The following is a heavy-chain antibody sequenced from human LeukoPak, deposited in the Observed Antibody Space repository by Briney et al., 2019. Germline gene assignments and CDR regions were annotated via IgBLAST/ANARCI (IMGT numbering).Heavy chain of an antibody. D-gene: IGHD3-22*01. Sequence: PSETLSLTCTVSGGSISSGSYYWSWIRQPAGRGLEWIGRIYTSGSTDYNPSLESRATISVDTSKNQFSLELSSVTAADTAVYYCARGATSYYYDSSGYYSGRLFDYWGQGTLVTVSS. CDR1: GGSISSGSYY. CDR3: ARGATSYYYDSSGYYSGRLFDY. CDR2: IYTSGST. V-gene: IGHV4-61*02. J-gene: IGHJ4*02.